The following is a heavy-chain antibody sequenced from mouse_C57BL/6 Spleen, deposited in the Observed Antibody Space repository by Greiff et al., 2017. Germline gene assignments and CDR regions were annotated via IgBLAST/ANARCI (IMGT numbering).Heavy chain of an antibody. CDR2: IRLKSDNYAT. D-gene: IGHD3-3*01. CDR1: GFTFSNYW. V-gene: IGHV6-3*01. Sequence: EVQGVESGGGLVQPGGSMKLSCVASGFTFSNYWMNWVRQSPEKGLEWVAQIRLKSDNYATHYAESVKGRFTISRDDSKSSVYLQMNNLRAEDTGIYYCTRGLMDYWGQGTSVTVSS. CDR3: TRGLMDY. J-gene: IGHJ4*01.